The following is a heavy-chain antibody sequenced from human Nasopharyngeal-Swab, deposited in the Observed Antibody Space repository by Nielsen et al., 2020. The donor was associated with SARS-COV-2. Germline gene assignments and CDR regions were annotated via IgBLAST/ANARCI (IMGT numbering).Heavy chain of an antibody. CDR2: ISYDGSNK. CDR3: ARDQMGGYYDFWSGYYTNEYYYYGTDV. D-gene: IGHD3-3*01. J-gene: IGHJ6*02. V-gene: IGHV3-30-3*01. CDR1: GFTFSSYA. Sequence: GESLKISCAASGFTFSSYAMHWVRQAPGKGLEWVAVISYDGSNKYYADSVKGRFTISRDNSKNTLYLQMNSLRAEDTAVYYCARDQMGGYYDFWSGYYTNEYYYYGTDVWGQGTTVTVSS.